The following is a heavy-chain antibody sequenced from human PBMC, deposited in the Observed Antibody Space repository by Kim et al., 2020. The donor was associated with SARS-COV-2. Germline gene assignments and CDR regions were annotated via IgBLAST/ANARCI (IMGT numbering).Heavy chain of an antibody. CDR3: ARGRWLQFLIDY. Sequence: YYNPSLKSRVTISIDTSKNQFSLKLTSVTAADTAVYYCARGRWLQFLIDYWGQGTLVTVSS. V-gene: IGHV4-39*01. D-gene: IGHD5-12*01. J-gene: IGHJ4*02.